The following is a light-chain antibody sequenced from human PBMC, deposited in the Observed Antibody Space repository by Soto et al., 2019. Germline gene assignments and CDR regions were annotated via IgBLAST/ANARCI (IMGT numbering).Light chain of an antibody. V-gene: IGLV2-14*03. J-gene: IGLJ2*01. CDR3: NSFTTTSALVL. CDR1: SSDIGGYNY. CDR2: DVS. Sequence: QSALTQPASVSGSPGQSITISCTGSSSDIGGYNYVSWYQQHPGKAPKLIVYDVSNPPSGVSNRFSGYKSGNSASLTISGLEAEDEAHYYCNSFTTTSALVLFGGGTKLTLL.